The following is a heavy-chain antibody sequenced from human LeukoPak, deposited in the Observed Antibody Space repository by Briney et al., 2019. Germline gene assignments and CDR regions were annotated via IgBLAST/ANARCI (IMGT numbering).Heavy chain of an antibody. Sequence: PGRSLRLSCAASGFTLSSYWMTWVRQAPGKGLEWVANMRQDGNEKYYVDSVRGRFTISRDNAKNSLYLQMNSLRAEDTAVYYCATDRRGSNDYWGQGTLVTVSS. V-gene: IGHV3-7*01. CDR3: ATDRRGSNDY. CDR1: GFTLSSYW. D-gene: IGHD3-10*01. J-gene: IGHJ4*02. CDR2: MRQDGNEK.